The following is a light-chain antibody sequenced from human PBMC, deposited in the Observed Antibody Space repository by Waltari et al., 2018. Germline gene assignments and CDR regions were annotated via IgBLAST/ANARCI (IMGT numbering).Light chain of an antibody. CDR3: QQYNDWST. V-gene: IGKV1-5*01. CDR1: QSISDW. J-gene: IGKJ2*01. Sequence: DIQMTQSPSTLSASVGDRVTITCRASQSISDWLAWYQQKPGKAPKLLIYDASTLESGVPSRFSGSGSGTEFTLTISSLQPDDFATYYCQQYNDWSTFGQGTKLEI. CDR2: DAS.